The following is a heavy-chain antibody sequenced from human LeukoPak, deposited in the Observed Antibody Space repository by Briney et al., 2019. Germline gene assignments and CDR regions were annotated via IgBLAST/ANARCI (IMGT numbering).Heavy chain of an antibody. D-gene: IGHD3-22*01. CDR3: ARDWISNYYDSSGYYYGMDA. J-gene: IGHJ6*02. CDR2: IYYSGST. CDR1: GGSISSYY. Sequence: LETLSLTCTVSGGSISSYYWSWIRQPPGMGLERIGYIYYSGSTNYNPSLKSRVTISVDTSKNQFSLKLSSVTAADTAVYYCARDWISNYYDSSGYYYGMDAWGQGTTVTVSS. V-gene: IGHV4-59*01.